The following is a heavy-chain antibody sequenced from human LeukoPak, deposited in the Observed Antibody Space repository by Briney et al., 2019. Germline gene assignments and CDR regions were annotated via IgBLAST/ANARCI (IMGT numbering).Heavy chain of an antibody. CDR2: IIPIFGTA. D-gene: IGHD2-15*01. CDR1: GGTFSGYA. V-gene: IGHV1-69*01. CDR3: ARAVVAATRPYFDY. J-gene: IGHJ4*02. Sequence: SVKVSCKASGGTFSGYAISWVRQAPGQGLEWMGGIIPIFGTANYAQKFQGRVTITADESTSTAYMELSSLRSEDTAVYYCARAVVAATRPYFDYWGQGTLVTVSS.